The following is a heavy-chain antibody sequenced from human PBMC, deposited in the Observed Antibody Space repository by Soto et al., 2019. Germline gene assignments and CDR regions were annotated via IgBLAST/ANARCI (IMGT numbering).Heavy chain of an antibody. J-gene: IGHJ3*02. CDR1: EFTFSTYS. CDR2: ISSTTSDI. Sequence: EVLLVESGGGLVKPGGSLRLSCAAPEFTFSTYSMNWVRQAPGKGLEWVSSISSTTSDIYYADSVKGRFTISRDNAKNSLYLQMNSLRAEDTAVYYCARAQGSGYPGDGAFDIWGQGTIVTVSS. D-gene: IGHD5-12*01. V-gene: IGHV3-21*01. CDR3: ARAQGSGYPGDGAFDI.